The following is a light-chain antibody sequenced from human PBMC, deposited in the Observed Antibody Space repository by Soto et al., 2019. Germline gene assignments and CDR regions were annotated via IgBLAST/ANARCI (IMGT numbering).Light chain of an antibody. J-gene: IGLJ3*02. Sequence: QHVLTQPPSGSGAPGQRVTISCTGSSSNIGAGYDVHWYQQLPGTAPKLLIYGNSNRPSGVPDRFSGSKSGTSASLAITGLQAEDEADYYCQSYDSSLSALFGGGTKLTVL. CDR1: SSNIGAGYD. V-gene: IGLV1-40*01. CDR3: QSYDSSLSAL. CDR2: GNS.